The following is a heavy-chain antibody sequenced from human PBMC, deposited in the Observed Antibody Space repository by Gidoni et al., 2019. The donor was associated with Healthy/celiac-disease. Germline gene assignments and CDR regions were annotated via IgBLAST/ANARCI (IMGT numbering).Heavy chain of an antibody. CDR1: GWTVSSYA. CDR2: ISGSGGRT. J-gene: IGHJ4*02. V-gene: IGHV3-23*01. Sequence: EVQLLEAGGGWGQPGGSLRLYCAADGWTVSSYAMSWVRQAPGKGLEWVSAISGSGGRTYYADSVKGRFTISRDNSKNTLYLQMNSLRAEDTAVYYCAKGQLWFDQLFDYWGQGTLVTVSS. CDR3: AKGQLWFDQLFDY. D-gene: IGHD5-18*01.